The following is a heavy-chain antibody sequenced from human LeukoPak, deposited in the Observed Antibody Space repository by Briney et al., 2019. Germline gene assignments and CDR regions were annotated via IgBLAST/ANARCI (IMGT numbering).Heavy chain of an antibody. J-gene: IGHJ4*02. D-gene: IGHD6-6*01. CDR3: ARRRLTYSSSSGRSRYYFDS. CDR1: GSAFTTYW. CDR2: IYPGDSDA. V-gene: IGHV5-51*01. Sequence: GESLKISCKGSGSAFTTYWIGWVRQMPGKGLGWMGIIYPGDSDARYSPSFQGQVTISADKSISTAYLQWSSLKASDTAMYYCARRRLTYSSSSGRSRYYFDSWGQGTLVTVSS.